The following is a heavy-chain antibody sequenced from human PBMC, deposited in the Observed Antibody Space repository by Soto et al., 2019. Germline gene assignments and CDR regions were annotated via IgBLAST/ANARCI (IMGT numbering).Heavy chain of an antibody. J-gene: IGHJ6*02. V-gene: IGHV3-48*03. D-gene: IGHD2-2*01. CDR3: ARDGGVVVPPAIPDYYYYYGMDV. Sequence: GGSLRLSCAASGFTFSSYEMNWVRQAPGKGMEWVSYISSSVSTIYYADSVKGRFTISRDNAKNSLYLQMNSLRAEDTAVYYCARDGGVVVPPAIPDYYYYYGMDVSGQGTTVTVAS. CDR2: ISSSVSTI. CDR1: GFTFSSYE.